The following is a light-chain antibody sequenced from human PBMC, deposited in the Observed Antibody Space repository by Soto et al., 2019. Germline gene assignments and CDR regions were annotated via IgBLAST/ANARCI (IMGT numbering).Light chain of an antibody. CDR3: QQADSLPRVT. CDR1: QDISTW. CDR2: AAS. J-gene: IGKJ5*01. V-gene: IGKV1-12*01. Sequence: DIQMTQSPSSVSASVGDRVTITCRASQDISTWLAWYQQKPGKAPKLLIYAASSLFSGVPSRFSGSGSGTDFTLTISSLQHEDFATYYCQQADSLPRVTFGQGTRLDLK.